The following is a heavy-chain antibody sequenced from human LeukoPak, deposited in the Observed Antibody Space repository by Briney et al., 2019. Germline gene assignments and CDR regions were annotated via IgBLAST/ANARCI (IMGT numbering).Heavy chain of an antibody. D-gene: IGHD3-10*01. Sequence: PSETLSLTCAVYGGSFSGYYWSWIRQPPGKGLEWIGEINHSGSTNYNPSLKSRVTISVDTSKNQFSLKLSSVTAADTAVYYCARHPRGYYYGSGSYVAFDIWGQGTMVTVSS. CDR2: INHSGST. CDR1: GGSFSGYY. CDR3: ARHPRGYYYGSGSYVAFDI. V-gene: IGHV4-34*01. J-gene: IGHJ3*02.